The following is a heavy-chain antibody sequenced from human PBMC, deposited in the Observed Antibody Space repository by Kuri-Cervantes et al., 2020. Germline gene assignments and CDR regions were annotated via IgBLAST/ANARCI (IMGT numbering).Heavy chain of an antibody. CDR2: ITPFNGNT. D-gene: IGHD3-10*01. CDR1: GYTFTSYA. CDR3: ARTNSQVLFGATYYYYYMDV. J-gene: IGHJ6*03. Sequence: SVKVSCKASGYTFTSYAMHWVRQAPGQALEWMGWITPFNGNTNYAQKFQDRVTITRDRSMSTAYMELSSLRSEDTAMYYCARTNSQVLFGATYYYYYMDVWGKGTTVTVSS. V-gene: IGHV1-45*02.